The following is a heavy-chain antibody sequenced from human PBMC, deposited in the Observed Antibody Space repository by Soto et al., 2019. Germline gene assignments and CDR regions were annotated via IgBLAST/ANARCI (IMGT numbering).Heavy chain of an antibody. Sequence: GGSLRLSCAASGFTFSSYAMSWVRQAPGKGLEWVSAISGSGGSTYYADSVKGRFTISRDNSKNTLYLQMNSLRAEDTAVYYCANFAVSSSSWIDYWGQRTLVTVSS. CDR1: GFTFSSYA. D-gene: IGHD6-13*01. J-gene: IGHJ4*02. CDR3: ANFAVSSSSWIDY. V-gene: IGHV3-23*01. CDR2: ISGSGGST.